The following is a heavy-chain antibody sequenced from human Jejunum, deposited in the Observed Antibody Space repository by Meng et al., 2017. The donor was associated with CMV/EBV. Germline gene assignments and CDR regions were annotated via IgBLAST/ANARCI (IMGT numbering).Heavy chain of an antibody. V-gene: IGHV1-2*06. Sequence: TSTDCYSRCERHAPGQGPERMGRCDPNSGGTNYDQKFPRRVAMTRDTSISTAYMALSRLTSDDTAVYYCASRFSVAAHEECDYWGQGTLVTVSS. D-gene: IGHD6-19*01. J-gene: IGHJ4*02. CDR3: ASRFSVAAHEECDY. CDR2: CDPNSGGT. CDR1: TSTDCY.